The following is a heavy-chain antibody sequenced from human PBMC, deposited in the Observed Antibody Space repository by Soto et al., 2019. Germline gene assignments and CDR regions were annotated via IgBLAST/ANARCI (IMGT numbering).Heavy chain of an antibody. Sequence: SVKVSCKASGGTFSSYAISWVRQAPGQGLEWMGGIIPIFGTANYAQKFQGRVTITADESTSTAYMELSSLRSEDTAVYYCARPETYYYDSSGPGFYGMDVWGQGTTVTVSS. D-gene: IGHD3-22*01. J-gene: IGHJ6*02. CDR3: ARPETYYYDSSGPGFYGMDV. V-gene: IGHV1-69*13. CDR1: GGTFSSYA. CDR2: IIPIFGTA.